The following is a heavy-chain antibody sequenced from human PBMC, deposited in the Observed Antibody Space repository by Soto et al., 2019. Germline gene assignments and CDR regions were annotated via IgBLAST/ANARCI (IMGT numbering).Heavy chain of an antibody. CDR1: GFTFSSYG. CDR3: AGDEGLGLNYYYYGMDV. CDR2: IWYDGSNK. Sequence: QVQLVESGGGVVQPGRSLRLSCAASGFTFSSYGMHWVRQAPGKGLEWVAVIWYDGSNKYYADSVKGRFTISRDNSKNTLYLQMNSLRAEDTAVYYCAGDEGLGLNYYYYGMDVWGQGTTVTVSS. V-gene: IGHV3-33*01. D-gene: IGHD3-10*01. J-gene: IGHJ6*02.